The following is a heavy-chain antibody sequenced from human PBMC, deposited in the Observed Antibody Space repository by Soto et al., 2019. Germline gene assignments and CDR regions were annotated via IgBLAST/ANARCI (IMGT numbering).Heavy chain of an antibody. Sequence: EVQLLESGGGLVQPGGSLRLSCAASAFTCTNYAMSWVRQAPGKGLDWVSAISGSGASTYYADFVQGRFTISRDNSKKPQYLHMNNLSAEDTAVYYCASHPTAGELGALYYWGQGTLVTFSS. CDR3: ASHPTAGELGALYY. J-gene: IGHJ4*02. CDR1: AFTCTNYA. CDR2: ISGSGAST. D-gene: IGHD6-13*01. V-gene: IGHV3-23*01.